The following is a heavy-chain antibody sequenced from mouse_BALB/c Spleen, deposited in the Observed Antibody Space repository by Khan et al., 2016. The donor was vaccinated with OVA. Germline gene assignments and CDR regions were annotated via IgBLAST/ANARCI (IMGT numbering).Heavy chain of an antibody. J-gene: IGHJ3*01. D-gene: IGHD2-13*01. V-gene: IGHV5-4*02. CDR1: GFTFSDYY. Sequence: EVELVESGGGLVKPGGSLKLSCAASGFTFSDYYMYWVRQTPEKRLEWVATISDGGSYTYYPDGVKGRFTISRVDAKNDLYLQMSSLKSEDTAIYYCARGYYGDPFAYWGQGTLVTVSA. CDR2: ISDGGSYT. CDR3: ARGYYGDPFAY.